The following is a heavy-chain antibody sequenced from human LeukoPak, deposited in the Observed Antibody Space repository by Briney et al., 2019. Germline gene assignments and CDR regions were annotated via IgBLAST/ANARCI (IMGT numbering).Heavy chain of an antibody. CDR2: IYTRGST. D-gene: IGHD2-15*01. CDR3: ARGRYCSAVICSVGDAFDN. Sequence: SDTLSLTCTVSGGSINNHYGSWIRQPAGKALECIGRIYTRGSTHYKPSLKRRHTISVDTSKNQLSLKQRPVSAADRAVYLCARGRYCSAVICSVGDAFDNWGQGTMVSVSS. J-gene: IGHJ3*02. CDR1: GGSINNHY. V-gene: IGHV4-4*07.